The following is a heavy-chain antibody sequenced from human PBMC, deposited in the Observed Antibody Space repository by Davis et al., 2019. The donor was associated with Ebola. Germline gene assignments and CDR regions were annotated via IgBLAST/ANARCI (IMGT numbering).Heavy chain of an antibody. J-gene: IGHJ4*02. V-gene: IGHV1-69*04. D-gene: IGHD6-13*01. CDR2: IIPILGIA. CDR1: GGTFSSYA. Sequence: SVKVSCKASGGTFSSYAISWVRQAPGQGLEWMGRIIPILGIANYAQKFQGRVTITADKSTSTAYMELSSLRSEDTAVYYCARDIGVAAAGTSGDYWGQGTLVTVSS. CDR3: ARDIGVAAAGTSGDY.